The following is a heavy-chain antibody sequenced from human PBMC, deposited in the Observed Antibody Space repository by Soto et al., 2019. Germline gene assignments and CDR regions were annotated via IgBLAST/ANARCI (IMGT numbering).Heavy chain of an antibody. Sequence: GSLRLSCAASGFTFDDYTMHWVRQAPGKGLEWVSLISWDGGSTYYADSVKGRFTISRDNSKNSLYPQMNSLRTEDTALYYCSRGVTAILFDIWGQGTMVTVSS. V-gene: IGHV3-43*01. CDR2: ISWDGGST. CDR3: SRGVTAILFDI. CDR1: GFTFDDYT. D-gene: IGHD2-21*02. J-gene: IGHJ3*02.